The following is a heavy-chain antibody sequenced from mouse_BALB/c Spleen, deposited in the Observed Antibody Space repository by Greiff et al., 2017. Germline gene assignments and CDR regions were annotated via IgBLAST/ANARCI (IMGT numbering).Heavy chain of an antibody. J-gene: IGHJ1*01. CDR1: GDSITSGY. V-gene: IGHV3-8*02. Sequence: VQLKESGPSLVKPSQTLSLTCSVTGDSITSGYWNWIRKFPGNKLEYMGYISYSGSTYYNPSLKSRISITRDTSKNQYYLQLNSVTTEDTATYYCARRMGRGYWYFDVWGAGTTVTVSS. CDR2: ISYSGST. CDR3: ARRMGRGYWYFDV. D-gene: IGHD4-1*01.